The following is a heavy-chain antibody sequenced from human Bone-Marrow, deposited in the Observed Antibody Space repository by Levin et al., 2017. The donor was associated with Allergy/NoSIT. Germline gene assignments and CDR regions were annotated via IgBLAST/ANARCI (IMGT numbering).Heavy chain of an antibody. CDR1: GDSIRSSY. J-gene: IGHJ4*02. Sequence: SPTLSLPCIVSGDSIRSSYWSWIRQPPGKGLEWIGYIYYGGSTNYNPSLKSRVTISVDTSKNQFSLKLSSVTAADTAVYYCARVRDGGSGSYYHPLDYWGQGTLVTVSS. V-gene: IGHV4-59*01. CDR3: ARVRDGGSGSYYHPLDY. D-gene: IGHD3-10*01. CDR2: IYYGGST.